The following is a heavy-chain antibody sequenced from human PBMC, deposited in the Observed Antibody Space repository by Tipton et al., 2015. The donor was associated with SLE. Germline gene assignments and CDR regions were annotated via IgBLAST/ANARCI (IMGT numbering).Heavy chain of an antibody. CDR3: ARLCCIGAAGTGHFQL. D-gene: IGHD6-13*01. CDR1: GGSISSYY. CDR2: IYYSGST. J-gene: IGHJ1*01. V-gene: IGHV4-59*12. Sequence: TLSLTCTVSGGSISSYYWSWIRQPPGKGLEWIVYIYYSGSTNYNPSLKSRVTISVDTSKNQFSLKLSSVTAADTAVYYCARLCCIGAAGTGHFQLWGQGTLVTVSS.